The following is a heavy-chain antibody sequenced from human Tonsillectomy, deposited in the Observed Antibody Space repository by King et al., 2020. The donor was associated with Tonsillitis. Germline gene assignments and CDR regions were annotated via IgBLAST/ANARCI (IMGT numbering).Heavy chain of an antibody. CDR2: IDYSGSS. J-gene: IGHJ5*02. V-gene: IGHV4-31*03. CDR1: GGSISSGDYY. Sequence: QLQESGPGLVKPSQTLSLTCSVSGGSISSGDYYWSWIRQHPGKGLEWIGYIDYSGSSYYNPSLKSRVTMSIDTSQNQFSLKLSSLTAADTAMYFCARDNLGSGSYVGWFDPWGQGTLAT. CDR3: ARDNLGSGSYVGWFDP. D-gene: IGHD3-10*01.